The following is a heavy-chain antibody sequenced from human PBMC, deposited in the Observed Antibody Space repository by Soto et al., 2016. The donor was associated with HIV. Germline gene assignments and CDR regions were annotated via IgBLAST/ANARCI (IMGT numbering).Heavy chain of an antibody. CDR3: TRTAMDYESGSGSPFDY. D-gene: IGHD3-10*01. CDR2: LNSNTLST. V-gene: IGHV1-2*02. J-gene: IGHJ4*02. CDR1: GFNFNFYF. Sequence: QVRLEQSGAEVKKPGASVKVSCTTSGFNFNFYFIHWVRQAPGQGLEWLGWLNSNTLSTNYAQKFRGRVTMTRDPSSSTTYIDLTSLRSDDTALYFCTRTAMDYESGSGSPFDYWGQGTQVTVSS.